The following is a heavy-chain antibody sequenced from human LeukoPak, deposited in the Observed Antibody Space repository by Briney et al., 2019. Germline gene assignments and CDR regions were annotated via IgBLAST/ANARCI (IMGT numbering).Heavy chain of an antibody. D-gene: IGHD2-21*01. CDR1: EFTFSSYA. CDR2: ISYDGNNR. J-gene: IGHJ4*02. V-gene: IGHV3-30-3*01. CDR3: ARDYRAYCGGDCFFDS. Sequence: GGSLRLSCAASEFTFSSYAMHWVRQAPGKGLEWVSVISYDGNNRYYADSVKGRFTISRDNSKNTLYLQMNSLRPEDTAVYYCARDYRAYCGGDCFFDSWGQGTLVTVSS.